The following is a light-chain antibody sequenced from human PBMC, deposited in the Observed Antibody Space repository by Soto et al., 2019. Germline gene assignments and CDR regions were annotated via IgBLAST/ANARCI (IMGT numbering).Light chain of an antibody. Sequence: ESVLTQSPATLSLSPGERATLSCRASQSISSYFAWYQQKPGQAPRLLIYDTSTRSTGLPARFSGSGSGTDLTLTISSLEPEDFAVYYCQQRSTWPRCTLGQGTKGEIK. CDR2: DTS. CDR1: QSISSY. J-gene: IGKJ1*01. V-gene: IGKV3-11*01. CDR3: QQRSTWPRCT.